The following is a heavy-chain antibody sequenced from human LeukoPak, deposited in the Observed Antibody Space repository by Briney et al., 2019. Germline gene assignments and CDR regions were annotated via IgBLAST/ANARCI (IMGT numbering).Heavy chain of an antibody. V-gene: IGHV3-53*01. D-gene: IGHD1-26*01. CDR2: IYSGGIT. CDR1: GFTVSSNY. Sequence: PGGSLRLSCAASGFTVSSNYMTWVRQAPREGLGWVSVIYSGGITYYADSVKGRFTISRDNSKNTLYLQMNSLRAEDTAVYYCARGGWELSYWGQGTLVTVSS. CDR3: ARGGWELSY. J-gene: IGHJ4*02.